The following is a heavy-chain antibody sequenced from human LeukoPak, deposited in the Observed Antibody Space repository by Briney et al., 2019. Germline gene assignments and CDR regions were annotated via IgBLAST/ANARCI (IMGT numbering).Heavy chain of an antibody. J-gene: IGHJ4*02. D-gene: IGHD2-21*02. CDR3: ARGVVVTLGTYYFDY. V-gene: IGHV3-53*01. CDR1: GFTVSSTY. Sequence: GGSLRLSCAASGFTVSSTYISWVRQAPGKGLEWVSVIYSGGGTYYADSVKGRFTISRDNSKNTLYLQMNSLRAEDTAVYYCARGVVVTLGTYYFDYWGQGTLVTVSS. CDR2: IYSGGGT.